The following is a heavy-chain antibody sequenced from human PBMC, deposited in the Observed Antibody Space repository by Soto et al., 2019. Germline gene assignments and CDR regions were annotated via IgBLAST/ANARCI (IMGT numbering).Heavy chain of an antibody. CDR2: IYYSGST. Sequence: PSEARSVTWSVSGGFPSRGGYYWGRIRQAPGKGLEWIGSIYYSGSTYYNPSLKSRVTISVDTSKNQFSLKLSSVTAADTAVYYCARHEERGGGYGGLSWYFLFSGRSTLLSGST. J-gene: IGHJ2*01. CDR1: GGFPSRGGYY. V-gene: IGHV4-39*01. CDR3: ARHEERGGGYGGLSWYFLF. D-gene: IGHD5-12*01.